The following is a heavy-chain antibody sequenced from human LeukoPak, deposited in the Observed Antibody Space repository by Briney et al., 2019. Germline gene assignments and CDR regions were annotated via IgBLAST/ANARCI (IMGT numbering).Heavy chain of an antibody. J-gene: IGHJ6*02. CDR1: GFTFSSYW. Sequence: GGSLRLSCAASGFTFSSYWMHWVRQAPGKGVVWVSRINSDGSSTSYADSVKGRFTISRDNAKNTLYLQMNSLRAEDTAVYYCARDLVVTGTFVDYYYGMDVWGQGTTVTVSS. CDR2: INSDGSST. CDR3: ARDLVVTGTFVDYYYGMDV. D-gene: IGHD2-21*02. V-gene: IGHV3-74*01.